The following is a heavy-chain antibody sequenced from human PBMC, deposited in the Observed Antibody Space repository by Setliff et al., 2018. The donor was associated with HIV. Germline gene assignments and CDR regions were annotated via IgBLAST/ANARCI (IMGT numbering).Heavy chain of an antibody. J-gene: IGHJ4*02. D-gene: IGHD4-4*01. CDR2: MNHGGST. Sequence: PSETLSLTCGVYGESLSGYSWNWIRQPPGKRLEWIGEMNHGGSTNYNPSLESRVTMSVDTSKNHFSLNLTSVTAADTAVYYCARRGWNAYRAFDYWGQGPLVTVSS. CDR3: ARRGWNAYRAFDY. CDR1: GESLSGYS. V-gene: IGHV4-34*01.